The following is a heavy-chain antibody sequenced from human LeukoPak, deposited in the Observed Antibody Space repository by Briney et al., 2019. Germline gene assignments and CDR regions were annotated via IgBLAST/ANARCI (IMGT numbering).Heavy chain of an antibody. Sequence: GGSLRLSCVASGFTFSSRDWMTWVRQAPGKGQEWVSYISSSGSTIYYADSVKGRFTISRDNAKNSLYLQMNSLRAEDTAVYYCAELGITMIGGVWGKGTTVTISS. CDR1: GFTFSSRDW. CDR3: AELGITMIGGV. D-gene: IGHD3-10*02. CDR2: ISSSGSTI. J-gene: IGHJ6*04. V-gene: IGHV3-48*03.